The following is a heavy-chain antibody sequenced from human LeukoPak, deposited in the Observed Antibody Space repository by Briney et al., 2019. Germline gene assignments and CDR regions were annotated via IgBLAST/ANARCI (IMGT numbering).Heavy chain of an antibody. CDR1: GYTFTSYG. V-gene: IGHV1-69*13. CDR2: IIPIFGTA. D-gene: IGHD3-16*01. J-gene: IGHJ6*02. Sequence: GASVKVSCKASGYTFTSYGISWVRQAPGQGLEWMGGIIPIFGTANYAQKFQGRVTITADESTSTAYMELSSLRSEDTAVYYCARDLPPLRTYGMDVWGQGTTVTVSS. CDR3: ARDLPPLRTYGMDV.